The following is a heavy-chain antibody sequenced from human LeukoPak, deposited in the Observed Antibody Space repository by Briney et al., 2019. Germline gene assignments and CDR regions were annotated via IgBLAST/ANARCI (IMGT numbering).Heavy chain of an antibody. J-gene: IGHJ4*02. CDR2: VNPSSGGT. D-gene: IGHD6-25*01. Sequence: GASVKVSCKASGHTFIVHYIHWVRQAPGQGLEWMGWVNPSSGGTNYAQKFQDRVTMTRDTSISTAYMELSSLRSDDTAVYYCARTRSGKPDFWGQGTLVTVYS. V-gene: IGHV1-2*02. CDR3: ARTRSGKPDF. CDR1: GHTFIVHY.